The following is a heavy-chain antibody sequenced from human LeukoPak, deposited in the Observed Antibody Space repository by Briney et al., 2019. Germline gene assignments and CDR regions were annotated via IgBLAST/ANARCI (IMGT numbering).Heavy chain of an antibody. Sequence: SETLSLTCAVYGGSFSGYYWSWIRQPPGKGLEWIGEINHSGSTNYNPSLKSRVTISVDTSKNQFSLKLSSVTAADTAVYYCARGGDSSSWYEFPNWFDPWGQGTLVTVSS. CDR3: ARGGDSSSWYEFPNWFDP. J-gene: IGHJ5*02. CDR1: GGSFSGYY. V-gene: IGHV4-34*01. D-gene: IGHD6-13*01. CDR2: INHSGST.